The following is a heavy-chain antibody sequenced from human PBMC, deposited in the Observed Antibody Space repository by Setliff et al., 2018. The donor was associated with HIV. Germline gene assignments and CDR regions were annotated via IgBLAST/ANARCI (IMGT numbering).Heavy chain of an antibody. V-gene: IGHV4-61*02. CDR2: IYTSGST. J-gene: IGHJ4*02. D-gene: IGHD3-10*01. CDR3: SRDGMVRGSKAFGY. Sequence: SETLSLTCTVSGGSISSGSYYWRWIRQPAGKGLEWIGRIYTSGSTNYNPSLKSRVTISVDTSKNQFPLKLSSLTAADTAVYYCSRDGMVRGSKAFGYWGQGTLVTVSS. CDR1: GGSISSGSYY.